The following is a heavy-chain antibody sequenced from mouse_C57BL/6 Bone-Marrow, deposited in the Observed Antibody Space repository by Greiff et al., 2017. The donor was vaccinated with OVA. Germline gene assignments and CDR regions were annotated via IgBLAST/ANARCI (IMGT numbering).Heavy chain of an antibody. Sequence: EVMLVESGGDLVKPGGSLKLSCAASGFTFSSYGMSWVRQTPDKRLEWVATISSGGSYTYYPDSVKGRFTIPRDNAKNTLYLQMSSLKSEDTAMYYCARHGDYGSFFDYWGQGTTLTVSS. J-gene: IGHJ2*01. CDR3: ARHGDYGSFFDY. V-gene: IGHV5-6*02. CDR1: GFTFSSYG. D-gene: IGHD1-1*01. CDR2: ISSGGSYT.